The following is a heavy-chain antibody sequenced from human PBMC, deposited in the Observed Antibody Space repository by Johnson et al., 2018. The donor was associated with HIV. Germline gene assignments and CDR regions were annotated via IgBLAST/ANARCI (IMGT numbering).Heavy chain of an antibody. CDR1: GFTFDDYG. Sequence: VQLVESGGGLVQPGGSLRLSCAASGFTFDDYGMSWVRQAPGKGLEWVSGIHWNSGSIGYVDSVKGRFTISRDNAKNSLYLQMNSLRAEDTALYYCAKDLALSGYLDAFDIWGQGTMVTVSS. J-gene: IGHJ3*02. CDR3: AKDLALSGYLDAFDI. V-gene: IGHV3-9*01. D-gene: IGHD3-22*01. CDR2: IHWNSGSI.